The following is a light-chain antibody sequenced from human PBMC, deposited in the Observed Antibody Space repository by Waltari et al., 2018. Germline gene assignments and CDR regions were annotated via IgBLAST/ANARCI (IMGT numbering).Light chain of an antibody. CDR2: DVS. CDR3: CSYAGSYTVV. V-gene: IGLV2-11*01. CDR1: SSDVGGFNY. J-gene: IGLJ2*01. Sequence: QSALTQPRSVSGSPGQSVTIPRPGTSSDVGGFNYVSWYQQHPGKAPKRMIYDVSKRPSGVPDRFSGSKSGNTASLTISGLQAEDEADYYCCSYAGSYTVVFGGGTKLTVL.